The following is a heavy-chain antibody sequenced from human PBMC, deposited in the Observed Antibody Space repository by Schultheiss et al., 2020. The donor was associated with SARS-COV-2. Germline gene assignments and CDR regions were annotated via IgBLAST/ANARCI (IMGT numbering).Heavy chain of an antibody. CDR3: ASWEVGATRYYYGMDV. Sequence: SETLSLTCTVSGGSISSGDYYWSWIRQPPGKGLEWIGSIYHSGSTYYNPSLKSRVTISVDTSKNQFSLKLSSVTAADTAVYYCASWEVGATRYYYGMDVWGQGTTVTVSS. J-gene: IGHJ6*02. V-gene: IGHV4-39*01. CDR2: IYHSGST. CDR1: GGSISSGDYY. D-gene: IGHD1-26*01.